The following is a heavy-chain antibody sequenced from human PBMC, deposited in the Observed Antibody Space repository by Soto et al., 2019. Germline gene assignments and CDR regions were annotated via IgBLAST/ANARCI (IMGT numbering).Heavy chain of an antibody. V-gene: IGHV1-69*13. CDR2: IIPIFGTA. CDR3: ARFGATDSTRGGYFDY. D-gene: IGHD2-2*01. Sequence: SVNVSFKASGGTFSSYAISWVRQAPGQGLEWMGGIIPIFGTANYAQKFQRRVTITADESTSTAYMELSSLRSEDTAGYYCARFGATDSTRGGYFDYWGQGTLVTVSS. CDR1: GGTFSSYA. J-gene: IGHJ4*02.